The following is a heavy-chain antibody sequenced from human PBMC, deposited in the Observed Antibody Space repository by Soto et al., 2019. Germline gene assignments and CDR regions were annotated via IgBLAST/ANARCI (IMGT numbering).Heavy chain of an antibody. CDR3: ARARREWELLQYYYYYGMDX. Sequence: SVKVSCKASGYTFTIYCISWVRQAPGQGLEWLGWIIPIFGTANYAQKFQGRVTITADESTSTAYMELSSLRSEDTAVYYCARARREWELLQYYYYYGMDXWGQGTTVTVSS. CDR1: GYTFTIYC. J-gene: IGHJ6*02. D-gene: IGHD1-26*01. CDR2: IIPIFGTA. V-gene: IGHV1-69*13.